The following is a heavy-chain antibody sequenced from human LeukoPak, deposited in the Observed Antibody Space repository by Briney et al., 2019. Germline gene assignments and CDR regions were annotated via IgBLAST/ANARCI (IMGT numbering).Heavy chain of an antibody. CDR2: IYYSGST. CDR1: GGSISSSSYY. J-gene: IGHJ4*02. D-gene: IGHD3-10*01. CDR3: ARLLVVRGVKELPDY. Sequence: SETLSLTCTVSGGSISSSSYYWGWIRQPPGKGLEWIGSIYYSGSTYYNPSLKSRVTISVDTSKNQFSLKLSSVTAADTAVYYCARLLVVRGVKELPDYWGQGTLVTVSS. V-gene: IGHV4-39*01.